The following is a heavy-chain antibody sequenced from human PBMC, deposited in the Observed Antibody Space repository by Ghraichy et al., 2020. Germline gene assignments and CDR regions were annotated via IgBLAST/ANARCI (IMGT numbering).Heavy chain of an antibody. D-gene: IGHD6-13*01. J-gene: IGHJ3*02. CDR2: INSDGSST. Sequence: GESLNISCAASGFTFSSYWMHWVRQAPGKGLVWVSRINSDGSSTSYADSVKGRFTISRDNAKNTLYLLMNSLRAEDTAVYYCARDGYSSSWYGAFDIWGQGTMVTVSS. V-gene: IGHV3-74*01. CDR3: ARDGYSSSWYGAFDI. CDR1: GFTFSSYW.